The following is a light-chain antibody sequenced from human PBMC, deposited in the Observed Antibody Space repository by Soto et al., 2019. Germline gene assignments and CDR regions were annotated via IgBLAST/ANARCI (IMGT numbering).Light chain of an antibody. CDR3: SLKTQDIIRV. V-gene: IGLV2-18*01. J-gene: IGLJ3*02. Sequence: QSALTQPPSVSGSPGQSVTISCTGTSSDVGSYNHVSWYQQSPGTAPKVIIYEVNNRPSGVPDRFSGSKSGNTASLTISGLQAEDEADYYCSLKTQDIIRVFGGGTKLTVL. CDR2: EVN. CDR1: SSDVGSYNH.